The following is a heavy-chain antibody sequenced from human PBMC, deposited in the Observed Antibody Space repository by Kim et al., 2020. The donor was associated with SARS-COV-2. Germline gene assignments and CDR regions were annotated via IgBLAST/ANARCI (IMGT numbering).Heavy chain of an antibody. CDR3: AKTPDEFAYYYYYGMDV. V-gene: IGHV3-30*18. CDR1: GFSITIYG. Sequence: GGSLRLSCAASGFSITIYGMHWVRQAPGKGLEWVAVISYDGSKKYYADSVKGRFTISRDNSKNTLYLQMNSLGAEDTAVYYCAKTPDEFAYYYYYGMDVWGQGTTVTVSS. J-gene: IGHJ6*02. CDR2: ISYDGSKK.